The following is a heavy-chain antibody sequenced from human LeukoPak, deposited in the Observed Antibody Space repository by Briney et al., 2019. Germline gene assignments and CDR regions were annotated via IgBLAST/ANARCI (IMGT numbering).Heavy chain of an antibody. CDR3: ARENSGSYREFDY. V-gene: IGHV4-59*12. CDR2: IYYSGST. CDR1: GGSISSYY. J-gene: IGHJ4*02. D-gene: IGHD1-26*01. Sequence: SETLSLTCTVSGGSISSYYWSWILQPPGKGLEWIGYIYYSGSTNYNASLKSRVSMSVDTSKNQFSLKLSSVTAADTAVFYCARENSGSYREFDYWGQGTLVTVSS.